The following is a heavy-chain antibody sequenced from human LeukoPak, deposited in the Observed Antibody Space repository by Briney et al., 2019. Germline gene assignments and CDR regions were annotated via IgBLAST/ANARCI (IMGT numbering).Heavy chain of an antibody. Sequence: ASVKVSCKASGYTFTGYYMHWVRQAPGQGLEWMGWINSNSGGTNYAQKFRGRVTMTRDTSISTAYMELSRLRSDDTAVYYCARQLTVNTGDPYTYWGQGTLVTVSS. J-gene: IGHJ4*02. CDR3: ARQLTVNTGDPYTY. CDR1: GYTFTGYY. D-gene: IGHD4-17*01. CDR2: INSNSGGT. V-gene: IGHV1-2*02.